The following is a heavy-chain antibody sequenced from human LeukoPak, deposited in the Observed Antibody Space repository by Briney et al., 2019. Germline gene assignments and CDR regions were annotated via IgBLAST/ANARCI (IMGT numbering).Heavy chain of an antibody. CDR3: ARGAHYHDSSEGYDY. V-gene: IGHV1-2*02. J-gene: IGHJ4*02. D-gene: IGHD3-22*01. CDR2: INPNSGGT. Sequence: GASVKVSCKASGYTFTGYYMHWVRPAPGQGLEWMGWINPNSGGTNYAQKFQGRVTMTRDTSISTAYMELSRLRSDDTAVYYCARGAHYHDSSEGYDYWGQGTLVTVSS. CDR1: GYTFTGYY.